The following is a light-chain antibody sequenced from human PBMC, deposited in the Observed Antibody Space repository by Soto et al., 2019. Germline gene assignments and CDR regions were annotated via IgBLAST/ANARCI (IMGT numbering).Light chain of an antibody. Sequence: EIVLTQSPGTLSLSPGERATLSCRACQSISSSYLAWYQQKPGQAPRLLIYGASSRATGIPDRFSGSGSGTAFTLSISRMEPEDFGVYYCLQFGSSPPTWMFGQGTKVEIK. CDR3: LQFGSSPPTWM. CDR2: GAS. J-gene: IGKJ1*01. CDR1: QSISSSY. V-gene: IGKV3-20*01.